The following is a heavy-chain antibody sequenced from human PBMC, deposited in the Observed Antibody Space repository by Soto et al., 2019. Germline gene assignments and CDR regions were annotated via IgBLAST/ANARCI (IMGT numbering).Heavy chain of an antibody. CDR2: ISGSGGRT. CDR3: AKDQGFNWYFDL. Sequence: PGGSLRLSCAASGFTFSSYAMSWVRQAPGKGLEWVSGISGSGGRTNYAGSVKGRFTISRDNSKNTLYLEMNSLRAEDTAVYYCAKDQGFNWYFDLWGRGTLVTVSS. J-gene: IGHJ2*01. CDR1: GFTFSSYA. V-gene: IGHV3-23*01.